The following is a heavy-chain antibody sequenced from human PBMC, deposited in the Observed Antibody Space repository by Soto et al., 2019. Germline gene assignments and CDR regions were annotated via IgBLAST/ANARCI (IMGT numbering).Heavy chain of an antibody. J-gene: IGHJ6*03. CDR2: ISWNSGSI. D-gene: IGHD3-10*01. Sequence: GGSLGLSCAASGFTFDDYAMHWVRQAPGKGLEWVSGISWNSGSIGYADSVKGRFTISRDNAKNSLYLQMNSLRAEDTALYYCAKDGSGSYYYYYYYMDVWGKGTTVTVSS. CDR3: AKDGSGSYYYYYYYMDV. V-gene: IGHV3-9*01. CDR1: GFTFDDYA.